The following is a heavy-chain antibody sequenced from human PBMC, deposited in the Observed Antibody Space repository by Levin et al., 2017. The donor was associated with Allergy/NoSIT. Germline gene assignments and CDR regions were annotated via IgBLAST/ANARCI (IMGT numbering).Heavy chain of an antibody. CDR1: GFKGRSYR. Sequence: GGSLRLSCAESGFKGRSYRMTWVRQAPGKGLEWVSYISSSSSYIYYADSVKGRFTISRDNAKNSLYLQMNSLRAEDTAVYYCAREPYCGGDCHKYFQHWGQGTLVTVSS. CDR2: ISSSSSYI. CDR3: AREPYCGGDCHKYFQH. J-gene: IGHJ1*01. V-gene: IGHV3-21*01. D-gene: IGHD2-21*01.